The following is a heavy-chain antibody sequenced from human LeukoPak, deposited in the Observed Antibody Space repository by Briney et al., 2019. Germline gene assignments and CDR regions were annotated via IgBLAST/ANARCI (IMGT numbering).Heavy chain of an antibody. Sequence: GESLRLSCAASGFTFNSYPMTWLRQAPGKGLEWVSSLSGDGRSTYYADSVKGRFTISRDNSKNTLYLHMNSLRAEDTAVYYCAKGPPEVSVTTYLYFDCWGQGTLVTVSS. D-gene: IGHD4-17*01. V-gene: IGHV3-23*01. CDR3: AKGPPEVSVTTYLYFDC. CDR2: LSGDGRST. J-gene: IGHJ4*02. CDR1: GFTFNSYP.